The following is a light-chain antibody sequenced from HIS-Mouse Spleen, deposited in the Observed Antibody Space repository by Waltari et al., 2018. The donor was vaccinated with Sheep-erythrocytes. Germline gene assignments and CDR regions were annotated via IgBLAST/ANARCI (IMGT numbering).Light chain of an antibody. CDR1: ALPKQY. V-gene: IGLV3-25*02. CDR2: KDS. CDR3: QAWDSSNVV. Sequence: SYELTQPPSVSVSPGQTARITCSGDALPKQYAYWYQQKPGQAPVLVIYKDSERPSGIPERFSGSNSGNTATLTISGTQAMDEADYYCQAWDSSNVVFGGGTKLTVL. J-gene: IGLJ2*01.